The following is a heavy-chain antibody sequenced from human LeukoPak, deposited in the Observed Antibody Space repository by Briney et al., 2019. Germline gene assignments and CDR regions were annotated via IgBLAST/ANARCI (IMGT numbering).Heavy chain of an antibody. J-gene: IGHJ3*02. CDR3: ARQGSGRAFDI. CDR1: GGSISSYY. Sequence: SETLSLTCTVSGGSISSYYWNWIRQSPGKGVEWIAYMFYNVSTNYSPPLKSRVTISVDTSKNQFSLKLISVTAADTAVYFCARQGSGRAFDIWGQGTMVTVSS. CDR2: MFYNVST. V-gene: IGHV4-59*08.